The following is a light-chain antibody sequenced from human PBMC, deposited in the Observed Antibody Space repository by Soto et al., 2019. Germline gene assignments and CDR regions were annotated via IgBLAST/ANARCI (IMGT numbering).Light chain of an antibody. J-gene: IGKJ1*01. CDR1: QSVNIY. Sequence: EIVLTQSPATLSLSPGEIATLSCRASQSVNIYLAWYQQKPGQAPRLLISGASSRATGIPDRFSGSGSGTDFTLTISRLEPEDFAVYYCQQYYSSTGTFGQGTKVDIK. V-gene: IGKV3-20*01. CDR2: GAS. CDR3: QQYYSSTGT.